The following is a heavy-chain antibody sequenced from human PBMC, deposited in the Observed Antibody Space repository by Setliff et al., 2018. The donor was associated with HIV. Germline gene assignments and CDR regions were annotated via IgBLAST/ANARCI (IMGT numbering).Heavy chain of an antibody. CDR2: FYHSTT. V-gene: IGHV4-38-2*01. J-gene: IGHJ5*02. Sequence: SETLSLTCVVSGYSISSGYYWGWIRQPPGTGLEWIGSFYHSTTYYNPSLKSRVTISVDTSKNQFSLKLISVTAADTAVYYCARYGXXFFWFDPWGQGTLVTVSS. D-gene: IGHD4-17*01. CDR3: ARYGXXFFWFDP. CDR1: GYSISSGYY.